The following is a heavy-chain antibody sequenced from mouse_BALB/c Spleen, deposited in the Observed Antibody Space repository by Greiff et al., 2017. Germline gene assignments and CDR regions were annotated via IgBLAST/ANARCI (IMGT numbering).Heavy chain of an antibody. CDR2: IDPANGNT. V-gene: IGHV14-3*02. J-gene: IGHJ1*01. CDR1: GFNIKDTY. D-gene: IGHD2-1*01. CDR3: ARSGYGNWYFDV. Sequence: EVQLKESGAELVKPGASVKLSCTASGFNIKDTYMHWVKQRPEQGLEWIGRIDPANGNTKYDPKFQGKATITADTSSNTAYLQLSSLTSEDTAVYYCARSGYGNWYFDVWGAGTTVTVSS.